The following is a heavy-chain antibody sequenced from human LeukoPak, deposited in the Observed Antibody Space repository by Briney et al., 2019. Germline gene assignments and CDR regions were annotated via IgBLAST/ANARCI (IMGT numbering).Heavy chain of an antibody. Sequence: GESLKIPCKASGYNFRSYWIGWVRQMPGKGLEWMGILYPGDSNTRYNPSFQGQVSISADKSTSTTYLQWTSLKASDTAMYYCARRFNSGWSDYWGQGTLVTVSS. J-gene: IGHJ4*02. V-gene: IGHV5-51*01. CDR3: ARRFNSGWSDY. CDR1: GYNFRSYW. D-gene: IGHD6-19*01. CDR2: LYPGDSNT.